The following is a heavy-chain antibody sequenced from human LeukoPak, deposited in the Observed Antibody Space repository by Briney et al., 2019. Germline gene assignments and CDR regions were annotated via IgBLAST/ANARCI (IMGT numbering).Heavy chain of an antibody. CDR2: INLNSGGT. CDR3: ARGLGYCSGGSCYSDDY. Sequence: ASVKVSCKASGYTFTGYYMHWVRQAPGQGLEWMGWINLNSGGTNYAQKFQGRVTMTRDTSISTAYMELSRLRSDDTAVYYCARGLGYCSGGSCYSDDYWGQGTLVTVSS. D-gene: IGHD2-15*01. CDR1: GYTFTGYY. J-gene: IGHJ4*02. V-gene: IGHV1-2*02.